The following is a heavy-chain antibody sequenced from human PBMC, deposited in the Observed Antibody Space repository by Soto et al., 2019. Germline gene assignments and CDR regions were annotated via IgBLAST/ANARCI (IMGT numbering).Heavy chain of an antibody. CDR3: ARASYCSSTSCYGRDYYYYMDV. D-gene: IGHD2-2*01. Sequence: PSDTLSLTCTVSGGSISSYYWSWIRQPPGKGLEWIGYIYYSGSTNYNPSLKSRATISVDTSKNQFSLKLSSVTAADTAVYYCARASYCSSTSCYGRDYYYYMDVWGKGTTVTVSS. CDR1: GGSISSYY. CDR2: IYYSGST. J-gene: IGHJ6*03. V-gene: IGHV4-59*01.